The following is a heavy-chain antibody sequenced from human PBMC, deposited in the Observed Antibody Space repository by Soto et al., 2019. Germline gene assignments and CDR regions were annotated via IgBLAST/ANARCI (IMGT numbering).Heavy chain of an antibody. V-gene: IGHV3-23*01. D-gene: IGHD1-26*01. J-gene: IGHJ6*02. Sequence: EVQLLESGGGLVQPGGSLRLSCAASGFTFSSYAMSWVRQAPGKGLEWVSAISGSGGSTYYADSVKGRFTISRDNSKNTLYLQMNSLRAEDTAVYYCAKDLKWELAYYYYGMDVWGQGTTVTVSS. CDR3: AKDLKWELAYYYYGMDV. CDR1: GFTFSSYA. CDR2: ISGSGGST.